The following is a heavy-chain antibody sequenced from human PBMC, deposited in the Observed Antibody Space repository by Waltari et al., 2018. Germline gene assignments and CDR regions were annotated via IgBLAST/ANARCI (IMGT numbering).Heavy chain of an antibody. CDR1: GYTFTGYY. CDR3: ARSRDGYNSEVDH. CDR2: INPNSRVP. J-gene: IGHJ4*02. D-gene: IGHD5-12*01. V-gene: IGHV1-2*02. Sequence: QVLLVQSGAEVKKPGASVKASCKASGYTFTGYYVHWVRQAPGQGLEWMGWINPNSRVPNYAQKFQGRVTMTTDSSITTAYMELSRLTSDDTAIYYCARSRDGYNSEVDHWGQGTLVTVSS.